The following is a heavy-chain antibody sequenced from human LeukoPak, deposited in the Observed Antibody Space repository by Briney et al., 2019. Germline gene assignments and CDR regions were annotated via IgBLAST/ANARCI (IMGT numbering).Heavy chain of an antibody. V-gene: IGHV4-59*01. Sequence: SETLSLTCTVSGGSISSYYWSWIRQPPGKGLEWIGYIYYSGSTNYNPSLKSRVTISVDTSKNQFSLKLSSVTAADTAVYYCAREEDSNSWLDFDPWGQGTLVTVSS. D-gene: IGHD6-13*01. CDR3: AREEDSNSWLDFDP. CDR2: IYYSGST. J-gene: IGHJ5*02. CDR1: GGSISSYY.